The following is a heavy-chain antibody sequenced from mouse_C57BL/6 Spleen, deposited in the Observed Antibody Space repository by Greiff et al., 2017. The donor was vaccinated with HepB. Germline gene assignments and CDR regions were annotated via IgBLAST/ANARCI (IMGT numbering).Heavy chain of an antibody. CDR3: ARSGGNYVNYAMDY. V-gene: IGHV1-81*01. CDR1: GYTFTSYG. Sequence: QVQLQQSGAELARPGASVKLSCKASGYTFTSYGISWVKQRTGQGLEWIGEIYPRSGNTYYNEKFKGKATLTADKSSSTAYMELRSLTSEDSAVYFCARSGGNYVNYAMDYWGQGTSVTVSS. CDR2: IYPRSGNT. J-gene: IGHJ4*01. D-gene: IGHD2-1*01.